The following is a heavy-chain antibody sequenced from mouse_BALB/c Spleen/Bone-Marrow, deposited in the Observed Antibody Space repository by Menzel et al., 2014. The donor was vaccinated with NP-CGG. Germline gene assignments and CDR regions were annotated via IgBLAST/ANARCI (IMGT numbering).Heavy chain of an antibody. D-gene: IGHD2-14*01. Sequence: VQLQQSGPELVKPWASVKMSCKASGYTFTDYAISWVKQRTGQGLEWIGEIYPGSGSTYYNEKFKGKATLTADKSSNTAYMQLSSLTSEDSAVYFCASRGEVRRHYYAMDYWGQGTSVTVSS. CDR2: IYPGSGST. V-gene: IGHV1-83*01. CDR1: GYTFTDYA. CDR3: ASRGEVRRHYYAMDY. J-gene: IGHJ4*01.